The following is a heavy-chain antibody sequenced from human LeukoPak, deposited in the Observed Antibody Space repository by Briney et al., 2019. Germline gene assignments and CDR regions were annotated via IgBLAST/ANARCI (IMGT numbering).Heavy chain of an antibody. V-gene: IGHV4-59*01. CDR2: IYYSGST. J-gene: IGHJ3*02. Sequence: SEILSLTCTVSGGSISSYYWSWIRQPPGKGLEWIGYIYYSGSTNYNPSLKSRVTISVDTSKNQFSLKLSSVTAADTAVYYCARERDGDDAFDIWGQGTMVTVSS. CDR1: GGSISSYY. CDR3: ARERDGDDAFDI. D-gene: IGHD3-10*01.